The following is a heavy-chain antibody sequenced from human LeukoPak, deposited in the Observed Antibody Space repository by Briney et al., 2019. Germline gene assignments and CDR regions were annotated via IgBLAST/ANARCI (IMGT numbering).Heavy chain of an antibody. D-gene: IGHD3-3*01. V-gene: IGHV1-69*06. CDR2: IIPIFGTA. Sequence: SVKVSCKASGGTFSSYAISWVRQAPGQGLEWMGGIIPIFGTANYAQKFQGRVTITADKSTSTAYMELSSLRSEDTAVYYCARDRSLEYYFDYWGQGTLVTVSS. CDR3: ARDRSLEYYFDY. J-gene: IGHJ4*02. CDR1: GGTFSSYA.